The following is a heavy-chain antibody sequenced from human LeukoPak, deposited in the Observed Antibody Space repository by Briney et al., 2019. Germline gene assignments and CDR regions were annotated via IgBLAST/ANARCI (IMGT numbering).Heavy chain of an antibody. Sequence: GGSLRLSCAASGFTFSSYAMSWVRQAPGKGLEWGSTITGTTHYADSVRGRFTISRDHSKNILYLQMNSLGTEDTAIYYCAKAFREYGSSTYSSFDIWGQGTMVTVSS. CDR3: AKAFREYGSSTYSSFDI. CDR1: GFTFSSYA. J-gene: IGHJ3*02. V-gene: IGHV3-23*01. D-gene: IGHD6-13*01. CDR2: ITGTT.